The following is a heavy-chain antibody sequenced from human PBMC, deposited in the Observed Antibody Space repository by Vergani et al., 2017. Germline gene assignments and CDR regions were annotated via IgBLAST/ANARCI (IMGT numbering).Heavy chain of an antibody. D-gene: IGHD3-16*01. Sequence: QMQFQESGPGLVKASETLSLTCTVSGDSIISRSYYWGWIRQPPGKGLEWIGSIYNSGNGESSSSLKSRVTISADTSKNQFSLRLQSVTAADTAVYYCASGKYYSDSTSHFRGRYFDVWGRGTLVTVPS. J-gene: IGHJ2*01. CDR3: ASGKYYSDSTSHFRGRYFDV. CDR1: GDSIISRSYY. V-gene: IGHV4-39*01. CDR2: IYNSGNG.